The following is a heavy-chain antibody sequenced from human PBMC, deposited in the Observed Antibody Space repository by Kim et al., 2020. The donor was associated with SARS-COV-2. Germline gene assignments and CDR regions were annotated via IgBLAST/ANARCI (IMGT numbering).Heavy chain of an antibody. CDR2: IYYSGST. D-gene: IGHD6-19*01. Sequence: SETLSLTCTVSGGSISSSSYYWGWIRQPPGKGLEWIGSIYYSGSTYYNPSLKSRVTISVDTSKNQFSLKLSSVTAADTAVYYCARQGPQWLARTYYFDYWGQETLVTVSS. J-gene: IGHJ4*02. V-gene: IGHV4-39*01. CDR3: ARQGPQWLARTYYFDY. CDR1: GGSISSSSYY.